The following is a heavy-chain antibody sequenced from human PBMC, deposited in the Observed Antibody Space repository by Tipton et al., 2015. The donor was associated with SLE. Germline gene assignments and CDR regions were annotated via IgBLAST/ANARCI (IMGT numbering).Heavy chain of an antibody. V-gene: IGHV4-34*01. D-gene: IGHD4-17*01. CDR3: ARDGGVDYGDYNAFDI. CDR1: GGSFSGYY. Sequence: TLSLTCAVYGGSFSGYYWSWIRQPPGKGLEWIGEINHSGSTNYNPSLKSRVTISVDTSKNQFSLKLSSVTAADTAVYYCARDGGVDYGDYNAFDIWGQGTMVTVSS. J-gene: IGHJ3*02. CDR2: INHSGST.